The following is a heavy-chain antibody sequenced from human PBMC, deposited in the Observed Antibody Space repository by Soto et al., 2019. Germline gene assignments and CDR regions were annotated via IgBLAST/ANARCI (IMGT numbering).Heavy chain of an antibody. D-gene: IGHD1-26*01. J-gene: IGHJ5*02. Sequence: QVQLVQAGSEVKKPGASVKVSCKGSGYTITIYAMHWVRHATGQRLAWMGWMNACNGKTQYSLKFQSRVTITRHTYARKAYIEVSNLRSEDTAVYDCARENFLVDQWRFDPWGQGTRVAVSA. CDR3: ARENFLVDQWRFDP. V-gene: IGHV1-3*01. CDR1: GYTITIYA. CDR2: MNACNGKT.